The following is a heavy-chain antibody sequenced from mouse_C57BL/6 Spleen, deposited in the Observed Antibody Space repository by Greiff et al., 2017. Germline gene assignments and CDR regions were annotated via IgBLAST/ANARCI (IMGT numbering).Heavy chain of an antibody. CDR3: ATITTVVATSDY. CDR2: INPSTGGT. Sequence: EVQLQQSGPELVKPGASVKISCKASGYSFTGYYMNWVKQSPEKSLEWIGEINPSTGGTTYNQKFKAKATLTVDKSSSTAYMQLKSLTSEDSAVYYCATITTVVATSDYWGQGTTLTVSS. J-gene: IGHJ2*01. V-gene: IGHV1-42*01. CDR1: GYSFTGYY. D-gene: IGHD1-1*01.